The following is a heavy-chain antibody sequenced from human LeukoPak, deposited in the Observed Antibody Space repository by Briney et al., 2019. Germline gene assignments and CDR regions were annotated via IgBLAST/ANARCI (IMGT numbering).Heavy chain of an antibody. CDR3: VRGTDCSATTCYPLSAFDY. CDR2: ISSRGTST. Sequence: GESLRLSCVASGFIFSDFGMNWVRRVPGKGLEWVAFISSRGTSTFYADSVKGRFTISRDTAKKSLDLQMTSLRADDTAAYYCVRGTDCSATTCYPLSAFDYWGQGTLVTVSS. J-gene: IGHJ4*02. CDR1: GFIFSDFG. D-gene: IGHD2-8*02. V-gene: IGHV3-21*04.